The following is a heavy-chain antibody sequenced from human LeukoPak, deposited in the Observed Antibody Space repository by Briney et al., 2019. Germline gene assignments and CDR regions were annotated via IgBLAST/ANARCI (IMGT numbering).Heavy chain of an antibody. J-gene: IGHJ4*02. D-gene: IGHD3-10*02. V-gene: IGHV4-38-2*01. CDR1: GHSTTRGYY. CDR3: ARVLPVPYLLDS. Sequence: SETLFLTCGISGHSTTRGYYWAWFRQSPGKALEWIATFFQSEKSFYNASLKSRVLMSLDTSKSQFSLNLTSVTAADTAVYYCARVLPVPYLLDSWGQGTHVTVSS. CDR2: FFQSEKS.